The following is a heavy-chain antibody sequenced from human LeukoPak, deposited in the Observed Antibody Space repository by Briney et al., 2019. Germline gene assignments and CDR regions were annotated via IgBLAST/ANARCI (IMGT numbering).Heavy chain of an antibody. D-gene: IGHD3-22*01. Sequence: GESLKISCKGSGYSFTSYWIGWVRQMPGKGLEWMGIIYPGDSDTRYSPSFQGQVTISADKSISTAYLQWSSLKASDTAMYYCARGDDSSGYPRPFDYWGQGTLVTVSS. CDR2: IYPGDSDT. CDR3: ARGDDSSGYPRPFDY. CDR1: GYSFTSYW. J-gene: IGHJ4*02. V-gene: IGHV5-51*01.